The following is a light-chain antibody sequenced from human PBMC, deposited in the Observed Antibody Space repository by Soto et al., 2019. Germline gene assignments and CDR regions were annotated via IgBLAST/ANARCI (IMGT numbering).Light chain of an antibody. J-gene: IGLJ2*01. Sequence: SYELTQPPSVSVSPGQTANITCSGDKLGDKYACWYQQRPGQSPVLVIYQHSKRPSGIPGRFSTSNSGNTATLTISGTQAMDEADYYCQAWDSSTANVVFGGGTQLTV. CDR3: QAWDSSTANVV. V-gene: IGLV3-1*01. CDR2: QHS. CDR1: KLGDKY.